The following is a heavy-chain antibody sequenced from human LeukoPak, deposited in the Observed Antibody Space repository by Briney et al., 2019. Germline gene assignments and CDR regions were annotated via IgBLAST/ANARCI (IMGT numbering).Heavy chain of an antibody. CDR2: IYYSGSS. D-gene: IGHD2-2*02. CDR3: ARNARYHWFDP. CDR1: GGSISSNY. V-gene: IGHV4-59*01. Sequence: SETLSLTCTVSGGSISSNYWSWIRQPPGKGLEWIGYIYYSGSSNYNPSLKSRVTISVDTSKNQFSLKVSSVTAADMAVYYCARNARYHWFDPWGQGTLVTVPS. J-gene: IGHJ5*02.